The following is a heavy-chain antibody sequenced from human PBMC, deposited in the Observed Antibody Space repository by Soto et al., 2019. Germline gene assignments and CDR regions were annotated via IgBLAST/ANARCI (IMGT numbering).Heavy chain of an antibody. CDR3: SRVLAYDRRSVDL. CDR2: IRHEANSYTR. D-gene: IGHD3-22*01. J-gene: IGHJ2*01. Sequence: EVQLVESGGGLVQPGGSLRLSCDASGFTFSEYYMDWVRQAPGKGLEWVARIRHEANSYTREYVASVQGRFTISRDDPKNSVYLQMNSLKTEDTAVYYCSRVLAYDRRSVDLWGRGTLVTLSS. V-gene: IGHV3-72*01. CDR1: GFTFSEYY.